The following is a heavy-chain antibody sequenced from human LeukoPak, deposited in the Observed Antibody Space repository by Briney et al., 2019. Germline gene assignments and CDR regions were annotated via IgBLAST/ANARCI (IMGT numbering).Heavy chain of an antibody. V-gene: IGHV4-59*01. CDR3: ARASHSGSHTKFDY. J-gene: IGHJ4*02. Sequence: PSETLSLTCSVSGGSISSYYWSWIRQPPGKGLEWIGYIYYSWNTNYNPSLKSRGTISVDTSKNQFSLKLSSVTAADTAVYYCARASHSGSHTKFDYWGQGTLVTVSS. CDR1: GGSISSYY. CDR2: IYYSWNT. D-gene: IGHD1-26*01.